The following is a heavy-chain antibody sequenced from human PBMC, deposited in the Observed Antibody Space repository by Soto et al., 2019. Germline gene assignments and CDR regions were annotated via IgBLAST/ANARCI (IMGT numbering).Heavy chain of an antibody. CDR1: GGSISSYY. J-gene: IGHJ6*02. CDR3: ARCRNYVGYYYYGMDV. CDR2: IYYSGST. Sequence: PSETLSLTCTVSGGSISSYYWSWIRQPPGKGLEWIGYIYYSGSTNYNPSLKSRVTISVDTSKNQFSLKLSSVTAADTAVYYCARCRNYVGYYYYGMDVWGQGTTVTVSS. V-gene: IGHV4-59*01. D-gene: IGHD1-7*01.